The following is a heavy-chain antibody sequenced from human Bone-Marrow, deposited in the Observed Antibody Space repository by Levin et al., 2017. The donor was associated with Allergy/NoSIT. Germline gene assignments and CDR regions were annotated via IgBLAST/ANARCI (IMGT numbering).Heavy chain of an antibody. CDR2: ISWNSGSI. CDR3: AKADGSSGWYGGWFDP. J-gene: IGHJ5*02. Sequence: SLKISCAASGFTFDDYAMHWVRQAPGKGLEWVSGISWNSGSIGYADSVKGRFTISRDNAKNSLYLQMNSLRAEDTALYYCAKADGSSGWYGGWFDPWGQGTLVTVSS. D-gene: IGHD6-19*01. CDR1: GFTFDDYA. V-gene: IGHV3-9*01.